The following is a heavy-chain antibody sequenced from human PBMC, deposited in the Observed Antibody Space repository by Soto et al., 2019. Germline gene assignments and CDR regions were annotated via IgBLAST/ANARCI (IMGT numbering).Heavy chain of an antibody. Sequence: SATLSLTCTVSCCSISSYYCSLIRQPPGKGLEWIGYIYYSGSTNYNPSLKSRVTISVDTSKNQFSLKLSSVTAADTAVYYCARGRLTVAWHCYFDLWGRGTLVTVSS. J-gene: IGHJ2*01. CDR1: CCSISSYY. CDR3: ARGRLTVAWHCYFDL. D-gene: IGHD6-19*01. V-gene: IGHV4-59*01. CDR2: IYYSGST.